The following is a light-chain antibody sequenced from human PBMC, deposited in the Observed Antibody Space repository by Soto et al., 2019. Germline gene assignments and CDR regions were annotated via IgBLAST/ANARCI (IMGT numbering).Light chain of an antibody. V-gene: IGKV3-15*01. CDR3: QQYKNWRPLT. J-gene: IGKJ4*01. Sequence: DIVMTQSPSTLSVSPGETATISCRASQSVSYKLAWYQQKPGQGPRLLIYEAFTRTTGIPARFSGSGSGTEFNLTISSLQSEAVAVYCCQQYKNWRPLTFGGGTKVEIK. CDR1: QSVSYK. CDR2: EAF.